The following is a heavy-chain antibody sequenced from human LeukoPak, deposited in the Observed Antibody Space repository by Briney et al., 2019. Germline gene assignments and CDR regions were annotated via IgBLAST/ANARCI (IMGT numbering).Heavy chain of an antibody. Sequence: PGGSLRLSCAASGFTFSSYSMNWVRQAPGKGLEWVSSISSSSSYIYYADSVKGRFTISRDNAKNSLYLQMNSLRAEDTAVYYCPSDMTPYYYGSGSYDYYYGMDVWGQGTTVTVSS. CDR3: PSDMTPYYYGSGSYDYYYGMDV. CDR1: GFTFSSYS. V-gene: IGHV3-21*01. CDR2: ISSSSSYI. D-gene: IGHD3-10*01. J-gene: IGHJ6*02.